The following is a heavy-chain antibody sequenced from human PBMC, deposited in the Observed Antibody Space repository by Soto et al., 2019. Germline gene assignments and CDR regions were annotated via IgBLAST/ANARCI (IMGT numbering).Heavy chain of an antibody. D-gene: IGHD4-17*01. J-gene: IGHJ6*02. CDR2: ISGSGGST. V-gene: IGHV3-23*01. Sequence: LRLSCAASGFTFSSYAMSWVRQAPGKGLEWVSAISGSGGSTYYADSVKGRFTISRDNSKNTLYLQMNSLRAEDTAVYCCAKSATVTAEGYYGMDVWGQGTTVTVSS. CDR3: AKSATVTAEGYYGMDV. CDR1: GFTFSSYA.